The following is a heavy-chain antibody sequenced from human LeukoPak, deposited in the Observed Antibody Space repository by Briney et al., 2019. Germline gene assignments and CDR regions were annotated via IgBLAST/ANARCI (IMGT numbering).Heavy chain of an antibody. J-gene: IGHJ4*02. CDR3: ARGPHYDILTGYNDY. CDR2: ISSGGTYI. Sequence: GGSLRLSCVASGFTFSTYSMNWVRRAPGKGLEWVSSISSGGTYISYADSVQGRFTISRDNAKNSLYLQMNSLRAEDTAVYYCARGPHYDILTGYNDYWGQGTLVTVSS. D-gene: IGHD3-9*01. V-gene: IGHV3-21*01. CDR1: GFTFSTYS.